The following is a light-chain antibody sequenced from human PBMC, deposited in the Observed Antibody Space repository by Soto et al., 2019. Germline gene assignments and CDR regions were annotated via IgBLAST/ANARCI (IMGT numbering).Light chain of an antibody. Sequence: EIVMTQSPATLSVSPGERATLSCRASQSVSFNLVWYQHKPGQPPRLLMYNASNRAAGISARFTGSGSGTDFTLTIDNLQSEDFAFSYCHQHNNWPSTFGGGTKVE. CDR2: NAS. V-gene: IGKV3-15*01. J-gene: IGKJ4*01. CDR1: QSVSFN. CDR3: HQHNNWPST.